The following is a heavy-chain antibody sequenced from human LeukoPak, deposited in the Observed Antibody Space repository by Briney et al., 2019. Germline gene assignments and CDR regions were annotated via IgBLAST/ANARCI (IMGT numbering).Heavy chain of an antibody. CDR3: ARESVGIAVDY. V-gene: IGHV4-59*01. Sequence: PSETLSLTCTVSGGSISSYYWSWIRQPPGKGLEWIGYIYYSGSTNYNPSLKSRVTISVDTSKNQFSLKLSSVTAADTAVYYCARESVGIAVDYWGQGTLVTVSS. CDR2: IYYSGST. J-gene: IGHJ4*02. CDR1: GGSISSYY. D-gene: IGHD6-19*01.